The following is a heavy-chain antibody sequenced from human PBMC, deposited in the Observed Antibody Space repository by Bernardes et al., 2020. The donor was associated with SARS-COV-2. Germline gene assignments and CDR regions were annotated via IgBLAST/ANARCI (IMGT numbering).Heavy chain of an antibody. CDR1: GFSVSAYW. CDR3: ARDFGGESDY. D-gene: IGHD2-21*01. J-gene: IGHJ4*02. V-gene: IGHV3-74*01. Sequence: GGSLRLSRAASGFSVSAYWMHWVRQAPGEGLVWVSRMNEDGSIINYAESVKGRFTISRDIAGNMVYLQMSSLRAEDTAVYYCARDFGGESDYWGQGTLVTVSS. CDR2: MNEDGSII.